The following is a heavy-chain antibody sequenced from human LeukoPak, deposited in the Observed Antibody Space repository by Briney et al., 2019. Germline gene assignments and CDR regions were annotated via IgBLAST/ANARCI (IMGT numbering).Heavy chain of an antibody. Sequence: ASVKVSCKVSGYTLTELSMHWVRQAPGQGLEWMGIINPSGGSTNYAQKFQGRVTMTRDTSTSTVYMELSSLRSEDTAVYYCARAGAIVGRFDYWGQGTLVTVSS. CDR2: INPSGGST. CDR1: GYTLTELS. V-gene: IGHV1-46*01. J-gene: IGHJ4*02. CDR3: ARAGAIVGRFDY. D-gene: IGHD1-26*01.